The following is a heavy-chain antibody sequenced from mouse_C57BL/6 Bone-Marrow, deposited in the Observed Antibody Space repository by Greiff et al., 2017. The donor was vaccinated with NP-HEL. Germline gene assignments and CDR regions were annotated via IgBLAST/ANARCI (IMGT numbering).Heavy chain of an antibody. CDR3: ARETSH. V-gene: IGHV5-4*01. J-gene: IGHJ4*01. Sequence: DVQLVESGGGLVKPGGSLKLSCAASGFTFSSYAMSWVRQTPEKRLEWVATISDGGSYTYYPDNVKGRFTISRDNAKNNLYLQMSHLKSEDTAMYYCARETSHWGQGTSVTVSS. CDR2: ISDGGSYT. CDR1: GFTFSSYA.